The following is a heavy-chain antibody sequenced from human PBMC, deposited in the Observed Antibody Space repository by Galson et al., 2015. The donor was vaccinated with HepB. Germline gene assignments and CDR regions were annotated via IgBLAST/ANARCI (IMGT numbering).Heavy chain of an antibody. CDR1: GFTFSSYA. J-gene: IGHJ6*02. V-gene: IGHV3-30*04. D-gene: IGHD6-13*01. CDR3: ARVPIAAGTNYYYGMDV. Sequence: SLRLSCAASGFTFSSYAMHWVRQAPGKGLEWVAVISYDGSNKYYADSVKGRFTISRDNSKNTLYLQMNSLRAEDTAVYYCARVPIAAGTNYYYGMDVWGQGTTVTVSS. CDR2: ISYDGSNK.